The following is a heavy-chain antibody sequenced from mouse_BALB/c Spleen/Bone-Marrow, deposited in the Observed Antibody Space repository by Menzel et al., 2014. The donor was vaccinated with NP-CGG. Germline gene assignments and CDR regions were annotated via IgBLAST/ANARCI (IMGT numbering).Heavy chain of an antibody. Sequence: VQLQKSGAEVVKPGASVKMSCRAFGYTFTTYPIEWMKQNHGKSLEWIGNLHPFNDDTKYNEKFKGKAKLTVEASSTSVYLELSRLTSDDSAVYYCARKGPRNAMDYWGQGTSVTVSS. CDR3: ARKGPRNAMDY. J-gene: IGHJ4*01. V-gene: IGHV1-47*01. D-gene: IGHD3-3*01. CDR1: GYTFTTYP. CDR2: LHPFNDDT.